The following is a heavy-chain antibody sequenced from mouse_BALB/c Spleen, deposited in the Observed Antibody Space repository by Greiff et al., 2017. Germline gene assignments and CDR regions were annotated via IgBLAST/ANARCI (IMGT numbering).Heavy chain of an antibody. Sequence: VQLQQSGPELVKPGASVKMSCKASGYTFTSYVMHWVKQKPGQGLEWIGYINPNNGGTIYNQKFKGKATLTVDKSSSTAYMELRSLTSEDTAVYYCARAGGDYWGQGTTLTVSS. V-gene: IGHV1-14*01. CDR1: GYTFTSYV. CDR3: ARAGGDY. J-gene: IGHJ2*01. CDR2: INPNNGGT.